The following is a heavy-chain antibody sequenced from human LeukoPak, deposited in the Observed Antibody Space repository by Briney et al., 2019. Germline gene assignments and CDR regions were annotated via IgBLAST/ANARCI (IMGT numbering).Heavy chain of an antibody. CDR2: IKQDGSEK. D-gene: IGHD3-22*01. CDR1: GFTFSSYW. J-gene: IGHJ3*02. V-gene: IGHV3-7*01. Sequence: GGSLRLSCAASGFTFSSYWMSWVRQAPGKGLEWVANIKQDGSEKYYVDSVKGRFTISRDNAKNSLYLQMNSLRAEDTAVYYCASCGYSIAQDAFDIWGQGTMVTVSS. CDR3: ASCGYSIAQDAFDI.